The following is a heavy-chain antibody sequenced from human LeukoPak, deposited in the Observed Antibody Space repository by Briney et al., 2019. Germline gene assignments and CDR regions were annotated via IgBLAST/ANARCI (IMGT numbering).Heavy chain of an antibody. D-gene: IGHD3-16*01. CDR1: GFTFSNSA. Sequence: SGGSLRLSCAASGFTFSNSAMSWVRQAPGKGLEWVSTISGIGDSTYYADSVKGRFTISRDNSKNTLYLQMNSLRAEDTAVYHCTTSEVITFRWGRGTLVTVSS. V-gene: IGHV3-23*01. CDR3: TTSEVITFR. CDR2: ISGIGDST. J-gene: IGHJ2*01.